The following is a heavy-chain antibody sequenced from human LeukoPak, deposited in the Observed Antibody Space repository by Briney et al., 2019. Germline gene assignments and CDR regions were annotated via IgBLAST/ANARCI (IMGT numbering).Heavy chain of an antibody. CDR3: TTGWQWLATNDY. D-gene: IGHD6-19*01. V-gene: IGHV3-15*01. J-gene: IGHJ4*02. CDR2: IKSKTDGGTT. CDR1: GFTFSDAW. Sequence: PGGSLRLSCAACGFTFSDAWMSWVRQAPGKGLEWVGRIKSKTDGGTTDYAAPVKGRFTISRDDSKNTLYLQMNSLKTEDTAVYNCTTGWQWLATNDYWGQGTLVTVSS.